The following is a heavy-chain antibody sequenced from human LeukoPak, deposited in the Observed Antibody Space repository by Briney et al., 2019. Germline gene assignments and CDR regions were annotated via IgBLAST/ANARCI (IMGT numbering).Heavy chain of an antibody. D-gene: IGHD6-13*01. J-gene: IGHJ4*02. CDR3: ARVAVGNVFDY. Sequence: GGSLRLSCAASGFTFRSYAMSGVRQAPGKGLDWASVLTGRGGITYYADSVKGRLTISRDNSKNTLYLQMNSLRAEDTALYYCARVAVGNVFDYWGQGTLVTVSS. CDR1: GFTFRSYA. CDR2: LTGRGGIT. V-gene: IGHV3-23*01.